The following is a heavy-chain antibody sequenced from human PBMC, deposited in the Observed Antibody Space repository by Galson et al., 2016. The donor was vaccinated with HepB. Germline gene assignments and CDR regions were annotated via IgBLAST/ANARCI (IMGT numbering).Heavy chain of an antibody. CDR2: INTGTGHP. Sequence: SVKVSCKASGFTFTSYTVHWVRQAPGQRPEWMGWINTGTGHPTYSKNFQGRITFGRETSATTAYMELTNLTSEDTVIYYCARAPKRGAATGNYYYYGMDVWGQGTTVIVSS. J-gene: IGHJ6*02. D-gene: IGHD1-1*01. CDR3: ARAPKRGAATGNYYYYGMDV. CDR1: GFTFTSYT. V-gene: IGHV1-3*04.